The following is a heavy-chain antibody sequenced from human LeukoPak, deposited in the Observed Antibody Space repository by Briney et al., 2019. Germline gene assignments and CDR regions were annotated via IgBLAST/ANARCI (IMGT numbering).Heavy chain of an antibody. J-gene: IGHJ6*03. CDR2: IGTASDT. CDR1: GFTFSSFD. CDR3: ARGPPRGKYYYMDV. D-gene: IGHD1-1*01. Sequence: GGSLRLSCAASGFTFSSFDMHWVRQPPGQGLEWVSTIGTASDTYYPGSVEGRFTLSRDNAKNSLYLQMNSLTAGDTAVYYCARGPPRGKYYYMDVWGTGTTVTVSS. V-gene: IGHV3-13*01.